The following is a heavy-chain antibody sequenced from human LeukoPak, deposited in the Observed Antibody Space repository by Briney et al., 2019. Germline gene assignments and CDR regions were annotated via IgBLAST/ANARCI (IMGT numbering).Heavy chain of an antibody. CDR3: AKEWGNYGDYLHFDY. D-gene: IGHD4-17*01. V-gene: IGHV3-7*01. Sequence: GGSLRLSRAASGFTFSSYWMSWVRQAPGKGLEWVANIKQDGSEKYYVDSVKGRFTISRDNAKNSLYLQMNSLRAEDTAVYYCAKEWGNYGDYLHFDYWGQGTLVTVSS. CDR1: GFTFSSYW. J-gene: IGHJ4*02. CDR2: IKQDGSEK.